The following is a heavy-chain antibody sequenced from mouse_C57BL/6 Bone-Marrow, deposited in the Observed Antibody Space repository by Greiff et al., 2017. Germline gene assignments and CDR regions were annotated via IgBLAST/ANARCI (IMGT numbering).Heavy chain of an antibody. J-gene: IGHJ2*01. D-gene: IGHD1-1*01. CDR3: ARGIPNCYGSSDGYFDY. CDR1: GYTFTSYG. Sequence: QVQLQQSGAELARPGASVKLSCKASGYTFTSYGISWVKQRTGQGLEWIGEIYPRSGNTYYNEKFKGKATLTADKSSSTAYMELRSLTSEDSAVYFCARGIPNCYGSSDGYFDYWGQGTTLTVSS. CDR2: IYPRSGNT. V-gene: IGHV1-81*01.